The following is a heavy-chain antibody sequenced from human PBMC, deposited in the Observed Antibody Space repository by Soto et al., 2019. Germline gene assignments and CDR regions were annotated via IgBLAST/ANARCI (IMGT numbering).Heavy chain of an antibody. V-gene: IGHV3-30-3*01. Sequence: GGSLRLSCAASGFTFSSYAMHWVRQAPGKGLEWVAVISYDGSNKYYADSVKGRFTISRDNSKNTLYLQMNSLRAEDTAVYYCTRDRITIFGVVIISAWFDPWGQGTLVTVS. J-gene: IGHJ5*02. CDR2: ISYDGSNK. CDR3: TRDRITIFGVVIISAWFDP. D-gene: IGHD3-3*01. CDR1: GFTFSSYA.